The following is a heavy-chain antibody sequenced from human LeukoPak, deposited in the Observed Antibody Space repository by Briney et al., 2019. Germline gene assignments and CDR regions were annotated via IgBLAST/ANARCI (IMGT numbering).Heavy chain of an antibody. CDR1: GLTFKSYA. D-gene: IGHD3-22*01. V-gene: IGHV3-23*01. CDR2: ISGSGGTT. J-gene: IGHJ1*01. CDR3: AKEEGYYYDSGGYYVEYFQH. Sequence: GGSLRLSCEASGLTFKSYAMAWVRQAPGKGLEWVSVISGSGGTTYYADSVKGRFTFSRDNSKNTLYLQMNSLRAEDTAVYYCAKEEGYYYDSGGYYVEYFQHWGQGTLVTVSS.